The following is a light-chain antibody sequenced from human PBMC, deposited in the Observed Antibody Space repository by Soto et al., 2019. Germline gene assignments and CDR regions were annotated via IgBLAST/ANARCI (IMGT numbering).Light chain of an antibody. CDR2: GAS. Sequence: VITSYPGSMCVSXVERASLSXXASQTVSRTLAWYQQRPGQAPRLLIYGASSGATGIPDRFSGSGSGTDFTLTISRLEPEDFAVYYCQQYDSSPRTFGQGTKV. V-gene: IGKV3-20*01. CDR1: QTVSRT. CDR3: QQYDSSPRT. J-gene: IGKJ1*01.